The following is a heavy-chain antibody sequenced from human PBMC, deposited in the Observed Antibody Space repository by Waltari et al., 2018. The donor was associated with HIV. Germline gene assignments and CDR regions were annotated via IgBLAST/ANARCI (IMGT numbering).Heavy chain of an antibody. V-gene: IGHV3-15*01. D-gene: IGHD1-26*01. CDR1: GFTFNTAW. CDR2: TDGRTT. Sequence: EVQLVVSGGGLLKPGGSLRLSCAASGFTFNTAWMSWVRQAPGKGRGWVVTDGRTTDDAAIVKGRVTIARYDSKNALYLQMNSLQSDDTGMYYCAVLYRWELLEPFDYWGQGTLVTVSS. CDR3: AVLYRWELLEPFDY. J-gene: IGHJ4*02.